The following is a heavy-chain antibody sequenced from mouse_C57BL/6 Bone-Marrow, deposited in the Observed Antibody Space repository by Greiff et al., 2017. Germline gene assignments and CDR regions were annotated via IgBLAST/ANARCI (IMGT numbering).Heavy chain of an antibody. V-gene: IGHV14-3*01. Sequence: EVKLQESVAELVRPGASVKLSCTASGFTIKNTYMHWVKQRPEQGLEWIGRIDPANGNTKYAPKFQGKATLTADTSSNTAYLQLSSLTSEDTAIYYCAREGVYYGSPWFACWGKETLVTVSA. J-gene: IGHJ3*01. CDR2: IDPANGNT. CDR1: GFTIKNTY. D-gene: IGHD1-1*01. CDR3: AREGVYYGSPWFAC.